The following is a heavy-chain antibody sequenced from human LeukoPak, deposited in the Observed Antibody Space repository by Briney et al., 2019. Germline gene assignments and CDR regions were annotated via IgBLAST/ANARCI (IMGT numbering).Heavy chain of an antibody. CDR2: FSGSTGNT. V-gene: IGHV3-23*01. D-gene: IGHD2-21*02. CDR1: GFTFSSYA. CDR3: VRDWGNEAKCDGDCLEF. J-gene: IGHJ4*02. Sequence: GGSLRLSCASSGFTFSSYAMSWVRQAPGKGLEWVSSFSGSTGNTYSANSVKGRFTISRDNSKNTLYLQMNSLRAEDTDVYYCVRDWGNEAKCDGDCLEFWGQGALVTVS.